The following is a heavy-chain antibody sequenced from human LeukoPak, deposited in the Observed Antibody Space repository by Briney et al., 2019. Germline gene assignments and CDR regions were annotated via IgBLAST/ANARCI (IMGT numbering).Heavy chain of an antibody. CDR1: GDSISYDY. CDR3: AIAPSYYYFDH. Sequence: SETLSLTCTVSGDSISYDYWSWIRQPPGKGLEWVGYVYNSATTNYNPSLKSRVTISVDTSKKQFSMKLSSVTAADTAIYYCAIAPSYYYFDHWGQGTLVTVSS. V-gene: IGHV4-59*01. J-gene: IGHJ4*02. D-gene: IGHD3-10*01. CDR2: VYNSATT.